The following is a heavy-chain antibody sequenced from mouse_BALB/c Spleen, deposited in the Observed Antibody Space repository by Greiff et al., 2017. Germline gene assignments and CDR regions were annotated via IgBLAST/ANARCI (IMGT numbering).Heavy chain of an antibody. CDR3: ARPGYDYHYFDY. D-gene: IGHD2-4*01. Sequence: VQLQQPGAELVKPGASVKLSCKASGYTFTSYWMHWVKQRPGQGLEWIGEINPSNGRTNYNEKFKSKATLTVDKSSSTAYMQLSSLTSEDSAVYYCARPGYDYHYFDYWGQGTTLTVSS. V-gene: IGHV1S81*02. J-gene: IGHJ2*01. CDR2: INPSNGRT. CDR1: GYTFTSYW.